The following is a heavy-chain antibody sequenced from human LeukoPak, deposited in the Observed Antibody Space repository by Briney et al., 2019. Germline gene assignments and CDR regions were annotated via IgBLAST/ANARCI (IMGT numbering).Heavy chain of an antibody. CDR3: ARDLGSGTDY. V-gene: IGHV1-69*05. J-gene: IGHJ4*02. D-gene: IGHD6-19*01. CDR2: IIPIFGTA. CDR1: GGTFSSYA. Sequence: SVKVSCKASGGTFSSYAISWVRQAPGQRLEWMGGIIPIFGTANYAQKLQGRVTITTDESTSTAYMELSSLRSEDTAVYYCARDLGSGTDYWGQGTLVTVSS.